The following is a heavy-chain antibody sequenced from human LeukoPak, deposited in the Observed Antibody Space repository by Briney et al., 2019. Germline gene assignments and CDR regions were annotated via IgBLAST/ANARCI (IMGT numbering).Heavy chain of an antibody. J-gene: IGHJ4*02. Sequence: SQTLSLTCTASGGSISSGSYYWSWIRQPAGKGLEWIGRIYTSGSTNYNPSLKSRVTISVGTSKNQFSLKLSSVTAADTAVYYCARGRLGDCFDYWGQGTLVTVSS. D-gene: IGHD1-1*01. V-gene: IGHV4-61*02. CDR1: GGSISSGSYY. CDR2: IYTSGST. CDR3: ARGRLGDCFDY.